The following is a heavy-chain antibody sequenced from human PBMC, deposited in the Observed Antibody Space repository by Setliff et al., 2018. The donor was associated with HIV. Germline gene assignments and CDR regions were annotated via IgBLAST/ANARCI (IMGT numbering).Heavy chain of an antibody. D-gene: IGHD3-10*01. V-gene: IGHV3-7*03. J-gene: IGHJ4*02. CDR2: IKQDGSDK. Sequence: PGGSLRLSCAASGFAFSGHQMSWVRQAPGKGLEWVAKIKQDGSDKYYVDSVKGRFTISRDNAKNSLYLQMNSLRAEDTAIYYCALMLRGIPFWGRGTLVTVSS. CDR3: ALMLRGIPF. CDR1: GFAFSGHQ.